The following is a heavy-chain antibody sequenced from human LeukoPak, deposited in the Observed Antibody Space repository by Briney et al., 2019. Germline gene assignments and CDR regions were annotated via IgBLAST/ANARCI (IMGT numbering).Heavy chain of an antibody. CDR1: GGSFSGYY. CDR3: VRHDGRGGATMGAFDS. D-gene: IGHD4/OR15-4a*01. Sequence: SETLSLTCAVYGGSFSGYYWSWIRQPPGKGLEWIGEINHSGSTNYNPSLKSRVTISVDTSKDQFTLQLNSVTAADTAVYYCVRHDGRGGATMGAFDSWGQGSLVTVSS. J-gene: IGHJ5*01. CDR2: INHSGST. V-gene: IGHV4-34*01.